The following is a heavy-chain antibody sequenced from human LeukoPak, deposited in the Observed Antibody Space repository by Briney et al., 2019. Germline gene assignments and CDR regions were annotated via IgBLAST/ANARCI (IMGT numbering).Heavy chain of an antibody. J-gene: IGHJ6*02. CDR1: GGSISSGDYY. CDR2: IYYSGST. D-gene: IGHD3-22*01. CDR3: ARVSSSGYHHRVYYYYGMDV. Sequence: PSETLSLTCTVSGGSISSGDYYWSWIRQPPGKGLEWIGYIYYSGSTYYNPPLKSRVTISVDTSKNQFSLKLSSVTAADTAVYYCARVSSSGYHHRVYYYYGMDVWGQGTTVTVSS. V-gene: IGHV4-30-4*01.